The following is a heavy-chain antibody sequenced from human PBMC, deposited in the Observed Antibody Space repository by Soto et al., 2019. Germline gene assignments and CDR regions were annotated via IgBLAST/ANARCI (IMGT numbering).Heavy chain of an antibody. CDR1: GGTFSSHT. CDR2: IIPIPDIT. Sequence: QVQLVQSGAEEKKPGSSVKVSCKASGGTFSSHTISWVRQAPGQGLEWMGRIIPIPDITNYAQKFQGSLTITADKSTSTXSVELSSLRSEDAAVYYWTRGLGHCTTGTCYHPRDYWGHGTLVIVSS. J-gene: IGHJ4*01. V-gene: IGHV1-69*02. D-gene: IGHD2-8*01. CDR3: TRGLGHCTTGTCYHPRDY.